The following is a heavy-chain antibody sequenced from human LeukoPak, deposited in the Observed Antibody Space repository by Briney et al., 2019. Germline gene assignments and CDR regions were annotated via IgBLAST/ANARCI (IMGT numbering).Heavy chain of an antibody. V-gene: IGHV4-59*08. J-gene: IGHJ4*02. CDR2: IYYSGST. CDR3: ARIVRGVIRL. D-gene: IGHD3-10*01. CDR1: GGSISSYY. Sequence: SETLSLTCTVSGGSISSYYWSWIRQPPGKGLEWIGYIYYSGSTNYNPSLKSRVTISVDTSKNQFSLKLSSVTAADTAVYYCARIVRGVIRLWGQGTLVTVSP.